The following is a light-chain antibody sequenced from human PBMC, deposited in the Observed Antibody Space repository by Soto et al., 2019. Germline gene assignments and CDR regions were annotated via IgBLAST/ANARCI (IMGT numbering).Light chain of an antibody. CDR1: QSVRTK. CDR2: GAS. V-gene: IGKV3-15*01. J-gene: IGKJ5*01. CDR3: QQHNNWPPIT. Sequence: EIVLTQSPATLSVSPGESAALSCRASQSVRTKLAWYQQRPSQAPRLLIYGASTRATCIPACFSGSGSGTEFTLIITSLQSEDCVVYYCQQHNNWPPITFGQGTRLEIK.